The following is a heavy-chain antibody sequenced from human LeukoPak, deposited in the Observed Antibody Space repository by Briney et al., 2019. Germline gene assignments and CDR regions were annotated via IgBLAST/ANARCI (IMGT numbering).Heavy chain of an antibody. CDR1: GYSFTNYW. CDR3: ARHYGGNPATFDI. J-gene: IGHJ3*02. V-gene: IGHV5-10-1*01. Sequence: GESLRISCKGPGYSFTNYWISWVRQMPGKGLEWMGRIDPSDSYTNYSPSFQGHVTISTDKSISTAYLQWSSLKASDTAMYYCARHYGGNPATFDIWGQGTMVTVSS. D-gene: IGHD4-23*01. CDR2: IDPSDSYT.